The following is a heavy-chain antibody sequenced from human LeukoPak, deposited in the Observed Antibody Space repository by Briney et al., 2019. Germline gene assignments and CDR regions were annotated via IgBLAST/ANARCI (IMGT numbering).Heavy chain of an antibody. CDR1: GFTFSNYA. Sequence: GSLRLSCAASGFTFSNYAMSWVRQAPGKGLEWIGSMHYSGSTWYNPSLKSRVTISVDTSKNQFSLKLSSVTAADTAVYYCARARSAAGNFDYWGGEPLVTASS. CDR3: ARARSAAGNFDY. J-gene: IGHJ4*02. D-gene: IGHD6-13*01. CDR2: MHYSGST. V-gene: IGHV4-38-2*01.